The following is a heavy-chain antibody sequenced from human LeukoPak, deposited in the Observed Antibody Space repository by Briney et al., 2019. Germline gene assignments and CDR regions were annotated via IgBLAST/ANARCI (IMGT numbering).Heavy chain of an antibody. CDR3: VRAVPAAILGAFDI. CDR2: ISSGGSPI. Sequence: GGSLRLSCAASGFTFSDYYMSWIRQAPGKGLEWVSYISSGGSPIYYADSVKGRFTNSRDNAKNSLFLQMNSLRAEDTAVYYCVRAVPAAILGAFDIWGQGTMVTVSS. V-gene: IGHV3-11*04. CDR1: GFTFSDYY. J-gene: IGHJ3*02. D-gene: IGHD2-2*02.